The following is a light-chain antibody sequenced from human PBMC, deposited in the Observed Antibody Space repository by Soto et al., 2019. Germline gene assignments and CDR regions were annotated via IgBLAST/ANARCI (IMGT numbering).Light chain of an antibody. CDR1: QSISSY. CDR3: QQSYSTPWT. Sequence: DIQMTQSPSSLSASVGDRVTITCRASQSISSYLNWYQQKPGKAPKFLIYAASNLQSGVPSRFSGSGSGTDFTLTISSLQPEDFATYYCQQSYSTPWTFGQGTKVDIK. V-gene: IGKV1-39*01. CDR2: AAS. J-gene: IGKJ1*01.